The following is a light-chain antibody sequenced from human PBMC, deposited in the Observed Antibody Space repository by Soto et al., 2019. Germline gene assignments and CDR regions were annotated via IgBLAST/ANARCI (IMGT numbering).Light chain of an antibody. CDR1: QSVSNN. Sequence: ILLTQSPATLSVSPGERATLSCRASQSVSNNLAWYQQKPGQAPRLLIYDASTMATGIPARFSGSGSGTEFTLTISGLQSEDFAVYSCQQYNNWPPWTFGQGTKVEIK. J-gene: IGKJ1*01. CDR2: DAS. V-gene: IGKV3-15*01. CDR3: QQYNNWPPWT.